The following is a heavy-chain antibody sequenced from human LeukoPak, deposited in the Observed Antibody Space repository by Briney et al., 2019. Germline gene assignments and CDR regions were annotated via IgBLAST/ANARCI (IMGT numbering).Heavy chain of an antibody. D-gene: IGHD7-27*01. J-gene: IGHJ4*02. CDR2: MSPNSGDT. CDR3: ARGPPNWGYDY. CDR1: GYTFTSYD. V-gene: IGHV1-8*01. Sequence: ASVKVSCKASGYTFTSYDFNWVRQATGQRPEWMGWMSPNSGDTGYAQKFQDRVTMTRNTSISTAYMELSSLRSDDPAVYYCARGPPNWGYDYWGPGTLVTVSS.